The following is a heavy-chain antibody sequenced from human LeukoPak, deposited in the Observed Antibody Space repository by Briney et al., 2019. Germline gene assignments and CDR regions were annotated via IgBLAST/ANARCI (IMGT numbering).Heavy chain of an antibody. CDR1: GFTFSSYA. V-gene: IGHV3-23*01. CDR2: ISGSGGST. Sequence: PGGSLRLSCAASGFTFSSYAMSWVRQAPGKGLEWVSAISGSGGSTYYADSVKGRFTISRDNSKNTLYLQMNSLRAEDTAVYYCAKDRPHTETFWARNDHWGQGTLVTVSS. D-gene: IGHD3-3*01. CDR3: AKDRPHTETFWARNDH. J-gene: IGHJ4*02.